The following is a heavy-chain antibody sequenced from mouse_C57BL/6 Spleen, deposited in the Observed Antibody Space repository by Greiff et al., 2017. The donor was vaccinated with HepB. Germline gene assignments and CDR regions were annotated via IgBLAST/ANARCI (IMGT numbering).Heavy chain of an antibody. Sequence: EVQLQESVAELVRPGASVKLSCTASGFNIKNTYMHWVKQRPEQGLEWIGRIDTANGNTKYAPKFQGKATITADTSSNTAYLQLSSLTSEDTAIYYCVHYGSSPYYAMDYWGQGTSVTVSS. CDR3: VHYGSSPYYAMDY. V-gene: IGHV14-3*01. J-gene: IGHJ4*01. CDR1: GFNIKNTY. D-gene: IGHD1-1*01. CDR2: IDTANGNT.